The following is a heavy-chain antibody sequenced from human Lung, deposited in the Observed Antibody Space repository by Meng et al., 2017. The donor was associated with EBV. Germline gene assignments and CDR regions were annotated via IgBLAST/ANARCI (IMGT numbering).Heavy chain of an antibody. CDR1: SGSISRDTSS. CDR2: VYRSGST. CDR3: ARAKWGHSYGSEALYFDH. D-gene: IGHD5-18*01. V-gene: IGHV4-30-2*01. Sequence: QLQRQGSGSGLVKPSQTPSLTCAVSSGSISRDTSSWNWIRQRPGKGLEWIGFVYRSGSTYYNPSLKSRVIISVDRSNNQFSLELNSVSAADTAVYYCARAKWGHSYGSEALYFDHWGPGTLVTVSS. J-gene: IGHJ4*02.